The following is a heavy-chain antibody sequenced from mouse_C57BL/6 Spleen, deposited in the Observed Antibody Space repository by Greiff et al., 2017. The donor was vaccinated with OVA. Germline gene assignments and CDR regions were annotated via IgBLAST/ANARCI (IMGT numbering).Heavy chain of an antibody. V-gene: IGHV1-53*01. CDR3: ASYSNYDWYFDV. CDR1: GYTFTSYW. J-gene: IGHJ1*03. Sequence: VQLQQSGTELVKPGASVKLSCKASGYTFTSYWMHWVKQRPGQGLEWIGNINPSNGGTNYNEKFKSKATLTVDKSSSTAYMQLSSLTSEDSAVYYCASYSNYDWYFDVWGTGTTVTVSS. CDR2: INPSNGGT. D-gene: IGHD2-5*01.